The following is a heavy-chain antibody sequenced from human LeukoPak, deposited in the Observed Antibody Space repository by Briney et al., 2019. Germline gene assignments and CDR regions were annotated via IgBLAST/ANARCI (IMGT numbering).Heavy chain of an antibody. CDR3: AKGTGWYVGDASDI. D-gene: IGHD6-19*01. CDR2: ISGSGDRT. Sequence: GGSLRLSCAASGFTFSSNAMNWVRQAPGKGLEWVSVISGSGDRTYYADSVKGRFTISRDNSKNTLYLQMNSLRAEDTAVYYCAKGTGWYVGDASDIWGQGTVVTVSS. V-gene: IGHV3-23*01. CDR1: GFTFSSNA. J-gene: IGHJ3*02.